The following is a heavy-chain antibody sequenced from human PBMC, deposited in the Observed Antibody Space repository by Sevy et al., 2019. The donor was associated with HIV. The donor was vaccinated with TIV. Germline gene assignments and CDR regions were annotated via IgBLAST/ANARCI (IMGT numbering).Heavy chain of an antibody. J-gene: IGHJ5*02. CDR3: ARDTGVVVPAATYNWFDP. Sequence: SETLSLTCTVSGGPISSYYWSWIRQPPGKGLEWIGYIYYSGSTNYNPSLKSRVTISVDTSKNQFSLKLSSVTAADTAVYYCARDTGVVVPAATYNWFDPWGQGTLVTVSS. CDR2: IYYSGST. V-gene: IGHV4-59*01. D-gene: IGHD2-2*01. CDR1: GGPISSYY.